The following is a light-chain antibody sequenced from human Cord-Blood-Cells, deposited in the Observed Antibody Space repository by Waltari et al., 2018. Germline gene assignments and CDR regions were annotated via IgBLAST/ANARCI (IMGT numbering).Light chain of an antibody. V-gene: IGLV3-1*01. J-gene: IGLJ2*01. CDR1: KFGDKY. Sequence: SYELTQPPSVSVSPGQTASITCPGDKFGDKYACWYQQTPGQSPVLVIYQDSKRPSGIPERFSGSNSGNTATLTISGTQAMDEADYYCQAWDSSTVVFGGGTKLTVL. CDR2: QDS. CDR3: QAWDSSTVV.